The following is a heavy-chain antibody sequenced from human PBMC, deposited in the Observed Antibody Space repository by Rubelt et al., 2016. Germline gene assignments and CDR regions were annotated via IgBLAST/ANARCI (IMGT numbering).Heavy chain of an antibody. Sequence: QVTLKESGPVLVKPTETLTLTCTVSGFSLSNARMGMSWIRQPPGKALEWLAHIFSNDGKSFSTSLKRRLTISKDTSKSQVVLTMTNIDPVDTATYYCARGDNYYYYYMDVWGKGTTVTVSS. J-gene: IGHJ6*03. CDR2: IFSNDGK. CDR3: ARGDNYYYYYMDV. CDR1: GFSLSNARMG. V-gene: IGHV2-26*01.